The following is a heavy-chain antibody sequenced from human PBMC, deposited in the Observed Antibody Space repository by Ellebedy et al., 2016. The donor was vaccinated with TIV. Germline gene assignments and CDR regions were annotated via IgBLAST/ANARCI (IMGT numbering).Heavy chain of an antibody. D-gene: IGHD1-14*01. CDR3: ARGTTLDI. V-gene: IGHV4-59*01. CDR1: GGSISSYY. CDR2: IYYTGST. J-gene: IGHJ3*02. Sequence: GSLRLSXTVSGGSISSYYWSWIRQPPGKGLEWIGYIYYTGSTNYNPSLKSRVTISVDTSKNQFSLKLNSVTAADTAVYYCARGTTLDIWGQGTLVTVSS.